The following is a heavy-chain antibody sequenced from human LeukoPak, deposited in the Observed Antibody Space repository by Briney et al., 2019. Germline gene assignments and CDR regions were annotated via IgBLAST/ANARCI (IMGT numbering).Heavy chain of an antibody. CDR3: AKDMTTRGAFDI. D-gene: IGHD1-1*01. CDR2: IGGTGRT. V-gene: IGHV3-23*01. J-gene: IGHJ3*02. CDR1: GFAFSSYV. Sequence: PGGSLGLSCAASGFAFSSYVINWVRQAPGKGLEWVSAIGGTGRTYYADPVKGRFTISRDNSKNTVFLQMNSLRAEDTAIFYCAKDMTTRGAFDIWGQGTMVTVSS.